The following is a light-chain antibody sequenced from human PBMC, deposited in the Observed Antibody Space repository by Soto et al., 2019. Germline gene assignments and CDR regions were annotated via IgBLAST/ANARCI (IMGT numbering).Light chain of an antibody. Sequence: QSALTQPPSVSGAPGQRVTISCTGSSSNIGAGYDVHWYQQLPGTAPKLLIYGNSNRPSGVPDRFSGSKSGTSASLAITGLQAEADADYYCQSYDSRLSGFYVFGTGTKVT. CDR2: GNS. J-gene: IGLJ1*01. CDR3: QSYDSRLSGFYV. CDR1: SSNIGAGYD. V-gene: IGLV1-40*01.